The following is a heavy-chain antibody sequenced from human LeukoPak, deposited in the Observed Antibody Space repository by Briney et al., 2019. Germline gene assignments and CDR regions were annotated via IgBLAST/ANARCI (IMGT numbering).Heavy chain of an antibody. CDR1: GGSFSGYY. CDR3: ARGYSSSSRWFDP. Sequence: SEILSLTCAVYGGSFSGYYWSWIRQPPGKGLEWIGEINHSGSTNYNPSLKSRVTISVDKFKNQFSLKLSSVTAADTAVYYCARGYSSSSRWFDPWGQGTLVTVSS. D-gene: IGHD6-6*01. CDR2: INHSGST. J-gene: IGHJ5*02. V-gene: IGHV4-34*01.